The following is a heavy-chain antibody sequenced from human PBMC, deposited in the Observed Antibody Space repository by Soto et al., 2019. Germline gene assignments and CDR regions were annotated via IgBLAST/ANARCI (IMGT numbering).Heavy chain of an antibody. CDR1: GFTFTTSA. CDR2: IGVGSGHI. V-gene: IGHV1-58*02. Sequence: SVKVSCKACGFTFTTSAMQWVRQARGQRLEWIGWIGVGSGHINYAQKFQERVTITRDMFTRTVYMEVSSLRSEDTAVYYCAREGTCSSTSCPTYFSFGMDVWGQGTTVTVSS. CDR3: AREGTCSSTSCPTYFSFGMDV. J-gene: IGHJ6*02. D-gene: IGHD2-2*01.